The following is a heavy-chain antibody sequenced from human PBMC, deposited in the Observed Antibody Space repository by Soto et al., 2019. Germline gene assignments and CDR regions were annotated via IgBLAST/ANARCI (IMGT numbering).Heavy chain of an antibody. V-gene: IGHV3-30*18. CDR3: AKDWARGYSYGY. CDR2: ISYDGSNK. Sequence: QVQLVESGGGVVQPGRSLRLSCAASGFTFSSYGMHWVRQAPGKGLEWVAVISYDGSNKYYADSVKGRFTISRDNSKNTPYLQRNSLRAEDTAVYYCAKDWARGYSYGYWGQGTLVTVSS. J-gene: IGHJ4*02. CDR1: GFTFSSYG. D-gene: IGHD5-18*01.